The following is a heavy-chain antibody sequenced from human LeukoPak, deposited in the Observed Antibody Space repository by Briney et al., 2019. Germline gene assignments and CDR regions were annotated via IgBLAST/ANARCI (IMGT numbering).Heavy chain of an antibody. V-gene: IGHV1-24*01. D-gene: IGHD3-22*01. CDR3: ATVQTMVSSGYYNDY. CDR1: GYTLTELS. J-gene: IGHJ4*02. CDR2: FDPEDGET. Sequence: GASVKVSCKVSGYTLTELSMNWVRQAPGKGLEWMGDFDPEDGETIYAQKFQGRVTMTEDTSTDTAYMELSSLRPEDTAVYYCATVQTMVSSGYYNDYWGQGTLVTVSS.